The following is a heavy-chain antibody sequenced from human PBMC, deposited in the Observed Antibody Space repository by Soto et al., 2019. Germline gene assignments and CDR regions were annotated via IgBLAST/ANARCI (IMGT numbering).Heavy chain of an antibody. CDR1: GGTFSSYA. V-gene: IGHV1-69*06. J-gene: IGHJ6*02. D-gene: IGHD2-2*01. CDR3: ASNSGDIVVVPARLYYYGMDV. Sequence: QVQLVQSGAEVKKPGSSVKVSCKASGGTFSSYAISWVRQAPGQGLEWMGGIIPIFGTANYAQKCQGRVTITADKSTGTAYMELSSLRSEDTAVYYCASNSGDIVVVPARLYYYGMDVWGQGTTVTVSS. CDR2: IIPIFGTA.